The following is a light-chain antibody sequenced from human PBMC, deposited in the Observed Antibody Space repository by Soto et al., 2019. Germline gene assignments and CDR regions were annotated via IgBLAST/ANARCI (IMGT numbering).Light chain of an antibody. CDR2: DVS. CDR3: SSYTTSNTQV. V-gene: IGLV2-14*01. Sequence: QSALTQPASVSGSPGQSITISCTGTSSDVGTYNYVSWYQHRPGKAPKLMIYDVSYRPSGVSNRFSGSKSANTASLTISGLQAEDEADYYCSSYTTSNTQVFGGGTKVTAL. J-gene: IGLJ3*02. CDR1: SSDVGTYNY.